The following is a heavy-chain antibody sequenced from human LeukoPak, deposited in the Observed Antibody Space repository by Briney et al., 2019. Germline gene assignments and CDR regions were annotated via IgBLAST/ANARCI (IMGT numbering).Heavy chain of an antibody. CDR2: IRGTGGTT. CDR1: GFTFSDYA. J-gene: IGHJ3*01. V-gene: IGHV3-23*01. Sequence: PGGSLRLSCAASGFTFSDYALIWVLQAPGKGLEWISAIRGTGGTTYYADSVKGRCTISRDNSRNTVYLQMNSLRAEDTALYFCGKDPNGDYVGAFDFWGPGTMVTVSS. D-gene: IGHD4-17*01. CDR3: GKDPNGDYVGAFDF.